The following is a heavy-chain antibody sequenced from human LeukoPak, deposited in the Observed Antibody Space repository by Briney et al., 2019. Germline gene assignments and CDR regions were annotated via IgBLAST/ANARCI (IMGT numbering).Heavy chain of an antibody. D-gene: IGHD6-19*01. CDR3: ARDSYSSGWYLGRGYYYYYMDV. V-gene: IGHV4-4*07. Sequence: SETLSLTCTVSGGSISSYYWSWLRQPAGKGLEWIGRIYTSGSTNYNPSLKSRVTMSVDTPKNQFSLKLSSVTATDTAVYYCARDSYSSGWYLGRGYYYYYMDVWGKGTTVTISS. J-gene: IGHJ6*03. CDR2: IYTSGST. CDR1: GGSISSYY.